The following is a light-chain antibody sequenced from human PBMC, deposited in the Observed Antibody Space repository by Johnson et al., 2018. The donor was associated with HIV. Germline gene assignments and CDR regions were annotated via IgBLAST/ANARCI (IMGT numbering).Light chain of an antibody. Sequence: QAVLTQPPSVSAAPGQKVTISCSGSSSNIGNNYVSWYQQLPGTAPKLLIYDNNKRPSGIPDRFSGSKSGTSATLGITGLQTGDEADYYCGTWDSSLSAECFRTGTKVTVL. J-gene: IGLJ1*01. CDR1: SSNIGNNY. V-gene: IGLV1-51*01. CDR3: GTWDSSLSAEC. CDR2: DNN.